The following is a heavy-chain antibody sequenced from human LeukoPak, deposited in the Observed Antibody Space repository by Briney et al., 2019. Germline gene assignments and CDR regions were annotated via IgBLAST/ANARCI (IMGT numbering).Heavy chain of an antibody. J-gene: IGHJ4*02. CDR2: MNLDTGDT. D-gene: IGHD1-26*01. Sequence: ASVKVSCKASGYTFTAYDINWVRQASGQGLEWMGWMNLDTGDTGFAQKFQGRVTMTRDRSIDTAYMELRGLTSADTAVYYCTRGSLSGSSRDYWGQGTLLTVSS. CDR1: GYTFTAYD. CDR3: TRGSLSGSSRDY. V-gene: IGHV1-8*01.